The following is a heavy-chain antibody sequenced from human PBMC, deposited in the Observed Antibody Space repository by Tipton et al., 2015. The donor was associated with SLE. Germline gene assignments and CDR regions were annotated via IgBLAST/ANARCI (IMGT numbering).Heavy chain of an antibody. J-gene: IGHJ4*02. CDR1: GGSISSYY. CDR2: IYYSGST. CDR3: ARWAGPTVNFDY. D-gene: IGHD4-11*01. V-gene: IGHV4-59*01. Sequence: TLSLTCTVSGGSISSYYWGWIRQPPGKGLEWIGYIYYSGSTNYNPSLKSRVTISVDTSKNQFSLKLSSVTAAVTAVYYCARWAGPTVNFDYWGQGTLVTVSS.